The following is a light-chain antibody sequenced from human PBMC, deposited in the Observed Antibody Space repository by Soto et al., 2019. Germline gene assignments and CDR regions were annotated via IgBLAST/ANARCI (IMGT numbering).Light chain of an antibody. Sequence: DIQLTQSPSFLSASVGDRVTITCRASQGISNYLAWYQQKPGKAPELLIYSASNLQSGVPSRFSGSGSGTDFTLTISGLQSEDFATYYCQQSFSTPTFGQGARLEI. J-gene: IGKJ5*01. CDR1: QGISNY. CDR3: QQSFSTPT. CDR2: SAS. V-gene: IGKV1-39*01.